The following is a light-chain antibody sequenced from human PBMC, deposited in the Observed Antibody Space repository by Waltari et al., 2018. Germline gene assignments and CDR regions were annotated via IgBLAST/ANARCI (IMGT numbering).Light chain of an antibody. CDR3: AAWDDSLV. V-gene: IGLV1-47*01. J-gene: IGLJ3*02. CDR1: SSNIGSNY. Sequence: QSVLTQPPSASGTPGQRVTISCSGSSSNIGSNYVYWYQQLPGTAPKLLIYRNNQRPSGVPDRFSGSKSGTSASRAISGLRSEDEADYYCAAWDDSLVFGGGTKLTVL. CDR2: RNN.